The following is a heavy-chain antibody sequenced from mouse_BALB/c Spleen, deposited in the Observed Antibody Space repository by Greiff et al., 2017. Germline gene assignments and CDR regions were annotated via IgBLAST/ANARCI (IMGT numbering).Heavy chain of an antibody. V-gene: IGHV5-4*02. Sequence: EVQLMESGGGLVKPGGSLKLSCAASGFTFSDYYMYWVRQTPEKRLEWVATISDGGSYTYYPDSGKGRFTISRDNAKNNLYLQMSSLKSEDTAMYYCARDGRLRRCFAYWGQGTLVTVSA. CDR2: ISDGGSYT. D-gene: IGHD2-2*01. CDR3: ARDGRLRRCFAY. CDR1: GFTFSDYY. J-gene: IGHJ3*01.